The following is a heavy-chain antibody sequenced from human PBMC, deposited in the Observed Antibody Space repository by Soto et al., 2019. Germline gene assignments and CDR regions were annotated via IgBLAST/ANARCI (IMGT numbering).Heavy chain of an antibody. CDR1: GGTFSSYA. D-gene: IGHD3-10*01. Sequence: SVKVSCKASGGTFSSYAISWVRQAPGQGLEWMGGIIPIFGTANYAQKFQGRVTITADESTSTAYMELSSLRSEDTAVYYCATGRSYYYGMDVWGQGILVTVSS. V-gene: IGHV1-69*13. CDR2: IIPIFGTA. J-gene: IGHJ6*02. CDR3: ATGRSYYYGMDV.